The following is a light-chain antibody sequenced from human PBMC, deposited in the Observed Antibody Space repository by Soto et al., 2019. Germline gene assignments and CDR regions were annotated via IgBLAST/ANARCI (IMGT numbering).Light chain of an antibody. CDR3: QQYDRYWM. J-gene: IGKJ1*01. Sequence: DIQMTQSPSTLSASVGDRVTITCRASQSISSWLAWYQQKPGKAPKLLLYDASNLESGVPSRFSGSGSGTEFTLTISSLQPDDFATYYCQQYDRYWMFGQGTRWIS. V-gene: IGKV1-5*01. CDR1: QSISSW. CDR2: DAS.